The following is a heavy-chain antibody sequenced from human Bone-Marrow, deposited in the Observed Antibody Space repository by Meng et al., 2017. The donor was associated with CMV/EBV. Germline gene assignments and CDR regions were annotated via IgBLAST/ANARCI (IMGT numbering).Heavy chain of an antibody. J-gene: IGHJ5*02. D-gene: IGHD2-2*01. Sequence: SVKVSCKASGGTFSSYAISWVRQAPGQGLEWMGGIIPIFGTANYAQKFQGRVTITTDESTSTAYMELSSLRSEDTAVYYCARDGCSSTSCYYTSYNWFDPWGQGTLITVSS. V-gene: IGHV1-69*05. CDR2: IIPIFGTA. CDR1: GGTFSSYA. CDR3: ARDGCSSTSCYYTSYNWFDP.